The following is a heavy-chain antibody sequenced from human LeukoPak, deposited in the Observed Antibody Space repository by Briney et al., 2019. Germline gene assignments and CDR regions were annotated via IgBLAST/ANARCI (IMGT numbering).Heavy chain of an antibody. V-gene: IGHV3-15*01. Sequence: GGSLRLSCAASRFTFSNAWMSWVRQAPRKGLEWVGRVKSKTDAGTTDYAAPVKGRFTISRDDSKNTLYLQMNSLKTEDTAVYYCTTDFLGPHDYGAFWGRGTLVTVSS. CDR1: RFTFSNAW. CDR3: TTDFLGPHDYGAF. D-gene: IGHD4-17*01. J-gene: IGHJ2*01. CDR2: VKSKTDAGTT.